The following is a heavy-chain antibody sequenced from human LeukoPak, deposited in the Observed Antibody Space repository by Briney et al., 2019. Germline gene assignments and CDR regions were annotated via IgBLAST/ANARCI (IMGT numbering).Heavy chain of an antibody. CDR2: LSWNSGSI. J-gene: IGHJ5*01. Sequence: GRSLRLSCAASGFTFDDYAMHWVRQVLGKGLEWVSGLSWNSGSIGYTDSVKGRFTIPRDNAKNYLYLQMNSLRAEDTALYYCAKGFTFSSSYGGLDSWGQGTLVTVSS. CDR1: GFTFDDYA. CDR3: AKGFTFSSSYGGLDS. V-gene: IGHV3-9*01. D-gene: IGHD6-6*01.